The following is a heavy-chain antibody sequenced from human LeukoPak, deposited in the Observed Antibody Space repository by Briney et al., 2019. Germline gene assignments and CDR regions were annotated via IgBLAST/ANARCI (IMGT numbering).Heavy chain of an antibody. D-gene: IGHD3-22*01. CDR1: GFTFSNYA. V-gene: IGHV3-23*01. CDR2: ISGSGSST. J-gene: IGHJ4*02. Sequence: GGSLRRSCAASGFTFSNYAMSWVRQAPGKGLEWVSAISGSGSSTYYANSVKGRFTISRDNSKNTLYLQMNSLRAEDSAVYYCAKPYDGGGYYYGYWGQGTLVTVSS. CDR3: AKPYDGGGYYYGY.